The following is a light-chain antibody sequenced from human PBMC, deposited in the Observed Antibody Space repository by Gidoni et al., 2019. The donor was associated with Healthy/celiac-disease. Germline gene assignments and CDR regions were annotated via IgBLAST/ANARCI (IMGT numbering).Light chain of an antibody. Sequence: DIQMPQSPSSLSASVGDRVTITCLASQSISSYLNWYQTKPGKDPKLLIYAASSLQSGVPSRFSGSGSGTDFTLTISSLQPEDFATYYCQQSYSTLTFGGGTKVEIK. J-gene: IGKJ4*01. CDR3: QQSYSTLT. CDR2: AAS. V-gene: IGKV1-39*01. CDR1: QSISSY.